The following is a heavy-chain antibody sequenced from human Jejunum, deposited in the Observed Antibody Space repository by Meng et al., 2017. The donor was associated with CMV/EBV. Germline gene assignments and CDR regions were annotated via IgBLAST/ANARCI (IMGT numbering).Heavy chain of an antibody. V-gene: IGHV5-51*01. CDR1: GFSFTRYW. Sequence: SGFSFTRYWFGWVRQTPGRGLEWMGIIYPGDSDTTYSPAFQGQVTISVDTSTATAYLEWSSLKASDTATYYCASHTYTAMPSTLGYWGQGTLVTVSS. CDR2: IYPGDSDT. D-gene: IGHD5-18*01. J-gene: IGHJ4*02. CDR3: ASHTYTAMPSTLGY.